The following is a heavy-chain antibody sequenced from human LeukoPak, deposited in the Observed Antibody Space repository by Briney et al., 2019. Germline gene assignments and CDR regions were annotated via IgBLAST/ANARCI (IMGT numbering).Heavy chain of an antibody. Sequence: SETLSLTCTVSGGSISRYYWSLIRQPPGKGLDWSGYIYYIGSTNYNPSLKSRVTISVDTSKNQFSLKLSSITAADAAVYYSARLPVVVVAATKKNAFDIWGQGTMVTVSS. D-gene: IGHD2-15*01. CDR1: GGSISRYY. V-gene: IGHV4-59*01. CDR2: IYYIGST. J-gene: IGHJ3*02. CDR3: ARLPVVVVAATKKNAFDI.